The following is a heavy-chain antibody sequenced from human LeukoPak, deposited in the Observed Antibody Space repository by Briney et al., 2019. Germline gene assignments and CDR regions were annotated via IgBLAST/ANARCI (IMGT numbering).Heavy chain of an antibody. CDR2: IWYDGSDK. D-gene: IGHD2-2*01. V-gene: IGHV3-33*01. J-gene: IGHJ4*02. CDR1: GFTFSRYG. CDR3: ARGRGDCSTISCYLDY. Sequence: GGSLRLSSPASGFTFSRYGMHWGRQAPGEGLEWVSVIWYDGSDKEYADSVKGRFTISGDNSKNTLFLQMNSLRAEDTAVYYCARGRGDCSTISCYLDYWGQGTLVTVSS.